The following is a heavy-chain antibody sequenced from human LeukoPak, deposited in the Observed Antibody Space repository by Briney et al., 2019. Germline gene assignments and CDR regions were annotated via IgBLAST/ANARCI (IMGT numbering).Heavy chain of an antibody. Sequence: GGSLRLSCAASGFTFRNYGMTWVRQAPGKGLEWVSGISGSGVNTYYADSVKGRFTISRDNSKNSLYLQMNSLRAEDTAVYYCAKVTSDSRTSGYDGFDYWGQGTLVTVSS. D-gene: IGHD5-12*01. CDR3: AKVTSDSRTSGYDGFDY. J-gene: IGHJ4*02. CDR2: ISGSGVNT. V-gene: IGHV3-23*01. CDR1: GFTFRNYG.